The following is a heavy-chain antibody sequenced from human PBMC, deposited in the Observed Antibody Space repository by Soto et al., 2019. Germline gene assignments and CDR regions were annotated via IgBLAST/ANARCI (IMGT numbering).Heavy chain of an antibody. CDR3: ARGNFSWLPATNRYYYYGMDV. V-gene: IGHV4-4*02. D-gene: IGHD2-15*01. J-gene: IGHJ6*02. Sequence: QVQLQESGPGLVKPSGTLSLTCAVSGGSISSSNWWSWVRQPPGKGLEWIGEIYHSGSTNYNPSLKSRLTISVDKSKNQFSLKLSSVTAADTAVYYCARGNFSWLPATNRYYYYGMDVWGQGTTVTVSS. CDR2: IYHSGST. CDR1: GGSISSSNW.